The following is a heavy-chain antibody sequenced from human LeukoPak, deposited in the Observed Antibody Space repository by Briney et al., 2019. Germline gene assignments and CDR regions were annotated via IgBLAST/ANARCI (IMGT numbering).Heavy chain of an antibody. CDR1: GFTFSSCA. Sequence: GGSLRLSCVVSGFTFSSCAMTWVRQAPGKGLEWVSAISGGGGGTTYYAESVKGRFTISGDNSKNTVYLQMHSLSAEDTAIYFCAKGRAGGWYGGDRWGQGTLVTVSS. V-gene: IGHV3-23*01. CDR3: AKGRAGGWYGGDR. J-gene: IGHJ5*02. CDR2: ISGGGGGTT. D-gene: IGHD6-19*01.